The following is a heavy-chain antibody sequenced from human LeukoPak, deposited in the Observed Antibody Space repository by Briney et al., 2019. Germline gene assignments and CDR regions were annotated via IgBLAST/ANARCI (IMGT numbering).Heavy chain of an antibody. D-gene: IGHD1-26*01. Sequence: GGSLRLSCAVSGFTFSDHYMDWVRQAPGRGPEWVGRSRNKANSYSTEYAASVRGRFTISRDDSRNSLYLQMNSLKTEDTAVYYCARNLDSEKCWGQGTLVTVSS. J-gene: IGHJ4*02. CDR2: SRNKANSYST. CDR3: ARNLDSEKC. V-gene: IGHV3-72*01. CDR1: GFTFSDHY.